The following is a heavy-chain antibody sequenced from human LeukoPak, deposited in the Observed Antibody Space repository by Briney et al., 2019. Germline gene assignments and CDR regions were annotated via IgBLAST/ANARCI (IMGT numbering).Heavy chain of an antibody. J-gene: IGHJ3*02. CDR1: GGSFSGYY. CDR3: ARGLGYYYDSSGYYYEGHDAFDI. V-gene: IGHV4-34*01. CDR2: INHSGNA. Sequence: SETLSLTCAVSGGSFSGYYWTWIRQPPGKGLEWIGEINHSGNANYNPSLKSRVTISLDMSENHFSLKLTSVTAADTAVYYCARGLGYYYDSSGYYYEGHDAFDIWGQGTMVTVSS. D-gene: IGHD3-22*01.